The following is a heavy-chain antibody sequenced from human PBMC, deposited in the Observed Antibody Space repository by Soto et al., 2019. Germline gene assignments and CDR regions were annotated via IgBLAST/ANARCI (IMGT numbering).Heavy chain of an antibody. V-gene: IGHV4-59*01. J-gene: IGHJ4*02. CDR2: IYYSGST. D-gene: IGHD3-10*01. Sequence: QVQLQESGPGLVKPSETLSLTCTVSGGSISSYYWSWIRQPPGKGLEWIGYIYYSGSTNYNPSLKRRVTISXXTXKXRFSLKLSSVTAADTAMYYCARWGDTMIRGVYYFDYWGQGTLVTVSS. CDR3: ARWGDTMIRGVYYFDY. CDR1: GGSISSYY.